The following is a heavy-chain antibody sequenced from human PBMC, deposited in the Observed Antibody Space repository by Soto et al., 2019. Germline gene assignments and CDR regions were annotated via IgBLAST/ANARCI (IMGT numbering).Heavy chain of an antibody. D-gene: IGHD6-19*01. CDR3: VSHRNYIVVSGSFFDY. J-gene: IGHJ4*02. CDR1: GGSISSYY. Sequence: SETLSLTCTVSGGSISSYYWSWIRQPPGKGLEWIGHIYDSGTANYNPSLKSRVTVSVDTSKNQFSLKLTSVTAADTAVYFCVSHRNYIVVSGSFFDYWSQGTLVTVSS. CDR2: IYDSGTA. V-gene: IGHV4-59*08.